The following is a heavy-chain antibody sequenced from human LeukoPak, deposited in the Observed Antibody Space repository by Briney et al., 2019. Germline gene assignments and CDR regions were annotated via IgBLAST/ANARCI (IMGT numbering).Heavy chain of an antibody. CDR3: AIQVVPAAGATLNVGWFDP. D-gene: IGHD2-2*01. J-gene: IGHJ5*02. CDR1: GYTFTDYY. CDR2: VDPEDGET. V-gene: IGHV1-69-2*01. Sequence: GASVKVSCKASGYTFTDYYMHWVQQAPGKGLEWMGRVDPEDGETIYAEKFQGRVTITADTSTDTAYMELSSLRSEDTAVYYCAIQVVPAAGATLNVGWFDPWGQGTLVTVSS.